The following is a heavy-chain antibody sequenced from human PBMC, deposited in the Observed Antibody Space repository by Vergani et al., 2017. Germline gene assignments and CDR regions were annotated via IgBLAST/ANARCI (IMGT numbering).Heavy chain of an antibody. Sequence: QLQLQESGPGLVKPSETLSLTCTVSGGSITYGAFYWGWIRQSPGKGLEWIGSIYYSENKFYNPSLESRVTLSIDTSKNQFSLKLSSVTAADTAVYYCARDPKNIVVVPAAVVGAFDIWGQGTMVTVSS. V-gene: IGHV4-39*02. CDR1: GGSITYGAFY. CDR2: IYYSENK. D-gene: IGHD2-2*01. J-gene: IGHJ3*02. CDR3: ARDPKNIVVVPAAVVGAFDI.